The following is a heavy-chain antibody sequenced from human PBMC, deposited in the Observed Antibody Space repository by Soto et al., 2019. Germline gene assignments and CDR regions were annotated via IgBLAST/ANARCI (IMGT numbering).Heavy chain of an antibody. V-gene: IGHV3-23*01. CDR2: ISGGGSNT. J-gene: IGHJ4*02. CDR3: AKDSNKYSSSLRGRYFDY. Sequence: EVQLLESGGGLVQRGGSLRLSCAASGFPFSSYDMSWVRQAPGKGLEWVSGISGGGSNTFYADSVKGRFTISRDNSKNTLILQMNSLGAEDTAVYYCAKDSNKYSSSLRGRYFDYWGQGIGVTVSS. D-gene: IGHD4-4*01. CDR1: GFPFSSYD.